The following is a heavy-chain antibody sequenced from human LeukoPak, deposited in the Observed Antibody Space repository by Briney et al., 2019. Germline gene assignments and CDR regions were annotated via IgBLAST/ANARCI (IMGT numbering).Heavy chain of an antibody. CDR1: GGSISSYY. Sequence: SETLSLTCTVSGGSISSYYWSWIRQPAGKGLEWIGRIYTSGSTNYNPSLKSRVTMSVDTSKNQFSLKLSSVTAADTAVYYCARGRRSHYYDSSGYSSREIYYYYYMDVWGKGTTVTISS. V-gene: IGHV4-4*07. CDR3: ARGRRSHYYDSSGYSSREIYYYYYMDV. CDR2: IYTSGST. J-gene: IGHJ6*03. D-gene: IGHD3-22*01.